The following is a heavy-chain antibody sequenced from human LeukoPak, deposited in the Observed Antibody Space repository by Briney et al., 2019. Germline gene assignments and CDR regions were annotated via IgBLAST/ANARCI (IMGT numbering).Heavy chain of an antibody. CDR3: ARGRITMIVVVIGLAFDI. V-gene: IGHV4-34*01. Sequence: SETLSLTCTVSGGSISTYYWSWIRQPPGKGLEWIGEINHSGSTNYNPSLKSRVTISVDTSKNQFSLKLSSVTAADTAVYYCARGRITMIVVVIGLAFDIWGQGTMVTVSS. J-gene: IGHJ3*02. CDR1: GGSISTYY. D-gene: IGHD3-22*01. CDR2: INHSGST.